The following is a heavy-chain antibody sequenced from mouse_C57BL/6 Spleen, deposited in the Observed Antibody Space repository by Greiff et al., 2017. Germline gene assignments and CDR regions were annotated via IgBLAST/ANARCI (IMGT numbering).Heavy chain of an antibody. CDR2: IDPETGGT. Sequence: QVQLQQSGAELVRPGASVTLSCKASGYTFTDYEMHWVKQTPVHGLEWIGAIDPETGGTAYNQKFKGKAILTADKSSSTAYMELRSLTSEDSAVYYCTRGYSSGYRFAYWGQGTLVTVSA. D-gene: IGHD3-2*02. V-gene: IGHV1-15*01. CDR1: GYTFTDYE. J-gene: IGHJ3*01. CDR3: TRGYSSGYRFAY.